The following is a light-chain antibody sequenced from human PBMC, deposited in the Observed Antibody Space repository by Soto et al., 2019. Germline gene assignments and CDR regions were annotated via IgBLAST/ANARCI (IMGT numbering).Light chain of an antibody. J-gene: IGKJ1*01. CDR2: AAS. CDR3: HQTYGTTRM. V-gene: IGKV1-39*01. CDR1: QSIGKY. Sequence: DIQMTQSPSSLSASVGDRVTITCRASQSIGKYLNWYQQKPGEAPNLLIYAASILQSGVPSRFSGSSSGTDFTLTITSLQPEDFATYYCHQTYGTTRMFGQGTKVEIK.